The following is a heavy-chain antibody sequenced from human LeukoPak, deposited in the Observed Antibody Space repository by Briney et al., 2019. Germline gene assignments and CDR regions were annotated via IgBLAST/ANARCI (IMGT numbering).Heavy chain of an antibody. J-gene: IGHJ6*04. D-gene: IGHD3-10*02. CDR3: AELGITMIGGV. V-gene: IGHV3-9*01. CDR2: ISYSSETI. Sequence: PGGSLRLSCAASGFPFDEHAMYWVRQAPGKGLEWVSGISYSSETIGYVDSVKGRFTISRDNAKNRLYLQMNSLGAEDTAVYYCAELGITMIGGVWGKGTTVTISS. CDR1: GFPFDEHA.